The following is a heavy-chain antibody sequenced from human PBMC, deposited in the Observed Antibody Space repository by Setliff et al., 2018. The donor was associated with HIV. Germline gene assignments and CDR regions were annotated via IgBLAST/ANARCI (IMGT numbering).Heavy chain of an antibody. D-gene: IGHD3-22*01. CDR3: ARFYYHYDSTNDAFDI. J-gene: IGHJ3*02. CDR2: IYYSGNS. Sequence: SETLSLTCTVSGGSISSSSHHWSWIRQTPGKGLEWIGSIYYSGNSYYNPSLHSRVTISVDTSKNQFSLKLSSVTAADTAVYYCARFYYHYDSTNDAFDIWGQGTMVTVSS. CDR1: GGSISSSSHH. V-gene: IGHV4-39*07.